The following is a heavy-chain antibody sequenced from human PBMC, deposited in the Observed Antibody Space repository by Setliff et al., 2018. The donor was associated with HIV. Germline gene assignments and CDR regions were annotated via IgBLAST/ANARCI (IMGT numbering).Heavy chain of an antibody. J-gene: IGHJ3*02. D-gene: IGHD1-26*01. CDR2: IYHSGLT. CDR1: GYSISSGYY. V-gene: IGHV4-38-2*02. CDR3: ARLGYSGSLVGAFDI. Sequence: PSETLSLTCTVSGYSISSGYYWGWIRQPPGKRLEWIGSIYHSGLTSYNSSLKSRVTISVDTSKNQFSLNLTSVTAADTAVYYCARLGYSGSLVGAFDIWGQGTMVTVSS.